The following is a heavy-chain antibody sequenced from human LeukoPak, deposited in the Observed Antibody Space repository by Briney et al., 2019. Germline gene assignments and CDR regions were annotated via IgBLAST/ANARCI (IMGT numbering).Heavy chain of an antibody. CDR1: GGSINSGDYY. CDR3: ARHLWVVTADWNIDL. V-gene: IGHV4-30-4*01. D-gene: IGHD2-21*02. CDR2: IYYSGTT. J-gene: IGHJ2*01. Sequence: PSQTLSLTCTVSGGSINSGDYYWSWIRQPPGKGLEWIGYIYYSGTTNYNPSLKSRVTISVDTSKNQFSLKLSSVTAADTAMYYCARHLWVVTADWNIDLWGRGTLVTVSS.